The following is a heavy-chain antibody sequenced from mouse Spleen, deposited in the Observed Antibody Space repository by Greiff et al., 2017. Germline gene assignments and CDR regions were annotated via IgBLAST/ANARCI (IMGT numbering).Heavy chain of an antibody. J-gene: IGHJ1*01. Sequence: EVQLQESGPELVKPGASVKISCKASGYSFTDYNMNWVKQSNGKSLEWIGVINPNYGTTSYNQKFKGKATLTVDQSSSTAYMQLNSLTSEDSAVYYCARCNFDGSNPYWYFDVWGAGTTVTVSS. CDR1: GYSFTDYN. D-gene: IGHD1-1*01. V-gene: IGHV1-39*01. CDR2: INPNYGTT. CDR3: ARCNFDGSNPYWYFDV.